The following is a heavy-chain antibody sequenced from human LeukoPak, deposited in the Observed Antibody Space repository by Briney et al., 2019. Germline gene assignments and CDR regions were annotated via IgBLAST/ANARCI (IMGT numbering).Heavy chain of an antibody. Sequence: GSLRLSCAASGFIFSSYAMSWVRQAPGKGLEWIGTIYHSGSTEYNPSLKSRVAIFVDTSKNQFSLILHSVAAADTAVYYCARRSEFDNTHYHYFDYWGQGALVTVSS. V-gene: IGHV4-39*01. CDR2: IYHSGST. D-gene: IGHD2-15*01. J-gene: IGHJ4*02. CDR3: ARRSEFDNTHYHYFDY. CDR1: GFIFSSYA.